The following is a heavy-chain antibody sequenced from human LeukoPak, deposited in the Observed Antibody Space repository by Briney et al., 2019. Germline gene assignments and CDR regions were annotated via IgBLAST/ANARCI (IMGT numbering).Heavy chain of an antibody. CDR2: IVVGSGNT. Sequence: SVKVCCKASGFTFTSSAVPWVRQARGQRLEWIGWIVVGSGNTNYAQKFQERVTITRDKSTSTVYMELSSLRSEDTAVYYCAAIKYSYGFLGAFDIWGQGTMVTVSS. CDR3: AAIKYSYGFLGAFDI. J-gene: IGHJ3*02. D-gene: IGHD5-18*01. V-gene: IGHV1-58*01. CDR1: GFTFTSSA.